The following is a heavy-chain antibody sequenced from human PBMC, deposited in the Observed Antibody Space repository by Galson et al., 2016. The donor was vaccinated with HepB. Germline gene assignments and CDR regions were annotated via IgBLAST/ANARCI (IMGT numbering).Heavy chain of an antibody. CDR1: GDSVSSSSAA. CDR3: ARGWVQNGMDV. CDR2: TYYNSGWHN. D-gene: IGHD1-1*01. J-gene: IGHJ6*02. V-gene: IGHV6-1*01. Sequence: CAISGDSVSSSSAAWSWIRQSPSRGLEWLGRTYYNSGWHNDYAPSVKSRISINPDTSKNQFSLQLNSVTPEDTAVYYCARGWVQNGMDVWGRGTAVTVSS.